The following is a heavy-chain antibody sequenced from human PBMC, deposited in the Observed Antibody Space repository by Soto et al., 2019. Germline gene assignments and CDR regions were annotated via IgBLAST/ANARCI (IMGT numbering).Heavy chain of an antibody. V-gene: IGHV1-18*01. J-gene: IGHJ4*02. D-gene: IGHD3-22*01. CDR1: GYTFTSYG. CDR3: ARLIAGYYDSSGYYGSDY. CDR2: ISAYNGNT. Sequence: GASVKVSCKASGYTFTSYGISWVLQAPGQGGEGMGGISAYNGNTNYAQKLQGRVTMTTDTSTSTAYMELRSLRSDDTAVYYCARLIAGYYDSSGYYGSDYWGQGTLVTVSS.